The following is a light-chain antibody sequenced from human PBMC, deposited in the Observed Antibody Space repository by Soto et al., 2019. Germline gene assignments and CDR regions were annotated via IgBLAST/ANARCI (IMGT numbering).Light chain of an antibody. CDR3: QQRIHWPLT. V-gene: IGKV3-11*01. J-gene: IGKJ4*01. Sequence: EIVLTQSPATLPLSPGERATLSCRASQSVGNNLAWYQQKPGQAPRLLIYYASNRATGIPARFSGSGSGTDFTLTISSLEPEDFAVFFCQQRIHWPLTFGGGTKVEIK. CDR1: QSVGNN. CDR2: YAS.